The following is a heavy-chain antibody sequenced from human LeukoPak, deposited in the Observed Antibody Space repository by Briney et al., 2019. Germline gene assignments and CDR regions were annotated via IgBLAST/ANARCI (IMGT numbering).Heavy chain of an antibody. J-gene: IGHJ4*02. CDR3: AKMFDTSSWYRAGFDY. V-gene: IGHV3-23*01. D-gene: IGHD6-13*01. CDR2: ISGSGTII. CDR1: GFTFSSYA. Sequence: PGGPLRLSCAASGFTFSSYAMSWVRQAPGRGLEWVSVISGSGTIIYYADSVKGRFTISRDNSKNTLYLQMNSLRAEDTAVYYCAKMFDTSSWYRAGFDYWGQGTLVTVSS.